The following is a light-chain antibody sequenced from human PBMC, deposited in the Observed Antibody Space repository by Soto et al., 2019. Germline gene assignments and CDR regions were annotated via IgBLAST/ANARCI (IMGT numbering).Light chain of an antibody. V-gene: IGLV2-23*01. CDR3: CSYATTSTYV. J-gene: IGLJ1*01. CDR2: DGS. CDR1: SSDVGNYNL. Sequence: QSALTQPASVSGSPGQSITISCTGTSSDVGNYNLVSWYQHHPGKAPKLMIYDGSKRPSGVSNRFSGSKSGNTASLTISGLQAEDECDYYCCSYATTSTYVFGTGTKVTAL.